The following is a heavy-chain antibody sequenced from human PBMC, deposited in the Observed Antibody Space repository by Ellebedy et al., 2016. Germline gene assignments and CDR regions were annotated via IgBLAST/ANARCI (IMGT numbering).Heavy chain of an antibody. CDR1: GYSFTSYW. D-gene: IGHD2-15*01. CDR2: IYPGDSDT. Sequence: GEPLKISXKGSGYSFTSYWIGWVRQMPGKGLEWMGIIYPGDSDTRYSPSFQGQVTISADKSISTAYLQWSSLKASDTAMYYCASTINCSGGSCLDYWGQGTLATVSS. V-gene: IGHV5-51*01. CDR3: ASTINCSGGSCLDY. J-gene: IGHJ4*02.